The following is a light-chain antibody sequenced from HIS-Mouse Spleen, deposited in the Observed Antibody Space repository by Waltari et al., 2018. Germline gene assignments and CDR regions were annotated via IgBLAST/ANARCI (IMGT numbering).Light chain of an antibody. CDR3: QTWGPVV. CDR1: SGHSSYA. CDR2: LNSDGSH. J-gene: IGLJ2*01. Sequence: QLVLTQSPSASASLGASVKPTCTLRSGHSSYAIAWHQQQPQKGPRYLMKLNSDGSHSKGDGIPDRFSGSSSGAERYRAISSLQSEDEADYYCQTWGPVVFGGGTKLTVL. V-gene: IGLV4-69*01.